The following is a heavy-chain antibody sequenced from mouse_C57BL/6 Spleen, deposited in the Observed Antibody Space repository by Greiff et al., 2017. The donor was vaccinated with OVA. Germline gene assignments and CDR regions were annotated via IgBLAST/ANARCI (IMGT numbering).Heavy chain of an antibody. D-gene: IGHD2-5*01. J-gene: IGHJ4*01. Sequence: QVQLQQPGAELVKPGASVKLSCKASGYTFTSYWMHWVKQRPGQGLEWIGMIHPNSGSTNYNEKFKSKATLTVDKSSSTAYMQLSSLTSEDSAVYYCARGGYSKGSAMDYWGQGTSVTVSS. CDR1: GYTFTSYW. V-gene: IGHV1-64*01. CDR2: IHPNSGST. CDR3: ARGGYSKGSAMDY.